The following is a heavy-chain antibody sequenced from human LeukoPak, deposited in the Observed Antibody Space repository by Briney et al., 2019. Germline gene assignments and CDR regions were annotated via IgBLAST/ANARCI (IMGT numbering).Heavy chain of an antibody. V-gene: IGHV4-59*01. CDR2: IYYSGNS. D-gene: IGHD3-22*01. CDR3: AGLGASGNGYLSWFDP. J-gene: IGHJ5*02. Sequence: PSETLSLTCTVSGGSISTYYWSWIRQPPGKGLEWIGYIYYSGNSNYNPSLQSRVTISVDTSKNQFSLKLSSVTAADTAVYYCAGLGASGNGYLSWFDPWDQGTLVTVSS. CDR1: GGSISTYY.